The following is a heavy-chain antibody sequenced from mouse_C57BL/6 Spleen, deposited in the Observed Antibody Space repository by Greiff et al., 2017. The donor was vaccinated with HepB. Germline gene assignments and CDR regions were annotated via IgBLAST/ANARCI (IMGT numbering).Heavy chain of an antibody. CDR1: GFSFNTYA. CDR3: VRHDDGYYVSPMDY. V-gene: IGHV10-1*01. J-gene: IGHJ4*01. Sequence: EVKLVESGGGLVQPKGSLKLSCAASGFSFNTYAMNWVRQAPGKGLEWVARIRSKSNNYATYYADSVKDRFTISRDDSESMLYLQMNNLKTEDTAMYYCVRHDDGYYVSPMDYWGQGTSVTVSS. D-gene: IGHD2-3*01. CDR2: IRSKSNNYAT.